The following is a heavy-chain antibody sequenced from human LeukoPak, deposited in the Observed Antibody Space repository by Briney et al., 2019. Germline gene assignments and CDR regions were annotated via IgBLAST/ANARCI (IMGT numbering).Heavy chain of an antibody. CDR3: AKINGDGMDV. CDR2: ISSSGGTI. D-gene: IGHD7-27*01. CDR1: GFTFNSYE. J-gene: IGHJ6*02. V-gene: IGHV3-48*03. Sequence: GGSLRLSCAASGFTFNSYEMNWVRQAPGKGLEWVSYISSSGGTIYYADSVKGRFTISRDNAKNSLYLQMNSLRTEDTALYYCAKINGDGMDVWGQGTTVTVSS.